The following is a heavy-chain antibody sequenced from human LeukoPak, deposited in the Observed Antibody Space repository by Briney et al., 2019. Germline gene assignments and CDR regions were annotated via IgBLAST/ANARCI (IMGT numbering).Heavy chain of an antibody. V-gene: IGHV3-48*03. Sequence: GGSLRLPCAASGLTFSGSAMHWVRQAPGKGLEWVSYISSSGSTIYYADSVKGRFTISRDNAKNSLYLQMNSLRAEDTAVYYCAELGITMIGGVWGKGTTVTISS. J-gene: IGHJ6*04. CDR2: ISSSGSTI. CDR3: AELGITMIGGV. D-gene: IGHD3-10*02. CDR1: GLTFSGSA.